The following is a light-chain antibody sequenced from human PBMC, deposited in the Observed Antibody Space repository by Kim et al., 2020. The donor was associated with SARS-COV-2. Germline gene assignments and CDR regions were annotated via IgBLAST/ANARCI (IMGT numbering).Light chain of an antibody. V-gene: IGLV1-44*01. CDR1: TSNIGSNR. J-gene: IGLJ3*02. Sequence: GQKVTISCSGSTSNIGSNRGNWYQHLTGAAPKFLIYGDTERPSGVPARFSGSKSGTSASLTISGLQSEDEADYHCSTWDDRLNHWVFGGGTKVTVL. CDR3: STWDDRLNHWV. CDR2: GDT.